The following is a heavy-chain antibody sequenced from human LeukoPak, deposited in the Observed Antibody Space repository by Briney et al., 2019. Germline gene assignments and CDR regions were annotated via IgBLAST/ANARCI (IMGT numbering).Heavy chain of an antibody. Sequence: GGSLRLSCAESGFTLSSNYMSWVRQAPGEGLGWVSAIYSGGSTYYTDSVKGRFTISRDKSKNTQYLQMNRLRAEDTAVNYCTRILGGIDYWGQGTLVTVSS. D-gene: IGHD3-10*01. V-gene: IGHV3-53*01. J-gene: IGHJ4*02. CDR2: IYSGGST. CDR1: GFTLSSNY. CDR3: TRILGGIDY.